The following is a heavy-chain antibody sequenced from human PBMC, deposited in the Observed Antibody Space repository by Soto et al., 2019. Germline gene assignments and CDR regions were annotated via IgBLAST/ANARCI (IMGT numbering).Heavy chain of an antibody. Sequence: SETLSLTFTVSGGSISSYYWSWIRQPPGKGLEWIGYIYYSGSTNYNPSLKSRVTISVDTSKNQFSLKLSSVTAADTAVYYCARYYGSGSYYHYYYYGMDVWGQGTTVTVSS. CDR1: GGSISSYY. CDR3: ARYYGSGSYYHYYYYGMDV. CDR2: IYYSGST. J-gene: IGHJ6*02. D-gene: IGHD3-10*01. V-gene: IGHV4-59*01.